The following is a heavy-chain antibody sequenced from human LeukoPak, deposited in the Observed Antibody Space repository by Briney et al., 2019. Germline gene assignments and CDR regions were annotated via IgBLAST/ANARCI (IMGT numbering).Heavy chain of an antibody. CDR1: GYTFTGYY. J-gene: IGHJ5*02. Sequence: EASVKVSCKASGYTFTGYYMHRVRQAPGQGLEWMGWINPNSGGTNYAQKFQGRVTMTRDTSISTAYMELSRLRSDDTAVCYCAWEGEDDFWSFYDPWGQGTLVTVSS. CDR3: AWEGEDDFWSFYDP. V-gene: IGHV1-2*02. D-gene: IGHD3-3*01. CDR2: INPNSGGT.